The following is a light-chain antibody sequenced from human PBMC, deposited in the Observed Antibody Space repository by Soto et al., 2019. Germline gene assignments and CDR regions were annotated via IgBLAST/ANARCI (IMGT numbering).Light chain of an antibody. CDR3: FSFTTSNTHV. J-gene: IGLJ1*01. Sequence: QAVVTQPASVSGSPGQSITISCTGTSSDVGAYNYVSWFQQHPDKAPKLMIYEVSNRPSGVSNRFSGSKSGNAASLTISGLQAEDEAYYFCFSFTTSNTHVFGTGTKVTVL. CDR1: SSDVGAYNY. V-gene: IGLV2-14*01. CDR2: EVS.